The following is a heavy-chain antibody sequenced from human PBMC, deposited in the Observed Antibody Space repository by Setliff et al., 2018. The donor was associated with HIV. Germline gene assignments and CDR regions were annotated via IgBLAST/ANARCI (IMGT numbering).Heavy chain of an antibody. V-gene: IGHV3-21*01. D-gene: IGHD3-9*01. Sequence: GGSLRLSCVASGFTFSNYGMNWVRQAPGKGLEWVSSISRSSAYIYYSDSMKGRFTVSRDDAKNSLYLQMNSLRADDTAVYYCTRTGLEILTGYDVGGFDIWGQGTMVTVSS. CDR1: GFTFSNYG. CDR2: ISRSSAYI. J-gene: IGHJ3*02. CDR3: TRTGLEILTGYDVGGFDI.